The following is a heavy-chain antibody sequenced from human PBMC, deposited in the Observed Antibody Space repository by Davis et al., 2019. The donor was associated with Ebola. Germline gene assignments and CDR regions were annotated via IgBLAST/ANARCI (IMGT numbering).Heavy chain of an antibody. J-gene: IGHJ6*04. CDR2: ISYDGSNK. D-gene: IGHD3-3*01. CDR1: GSTFSSYA. V-gene: IGHV3-30-3*02. CDR3: AKSGLSFGVVKYHYGMDV. Sequence: GGSLRLSCAASGSTFSSYAMHWVRQAPGKGLEWVAFISYDGSNKYYADSVKGRFTISRDNSKKTLYLQMNSLRAEDTAVYYCAKSGLSFGVVKYHYGMDVWGKGTTVTVSS.